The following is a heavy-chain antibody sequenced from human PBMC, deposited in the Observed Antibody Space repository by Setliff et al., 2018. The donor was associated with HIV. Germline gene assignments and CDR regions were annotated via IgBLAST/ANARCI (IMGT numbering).Heavy chain of an antibody. Sequence: GGSLRLSCAASGFTVSSTYMSWVRQSPVRGLEWVSVVYSAGNTYYADSVKGRFTVSRDESENTMYLQMGSLRAEDMAVYYCARDASISSPYDAFDIWGQGTMVTVSS. D-gene: IGHD6-6*01. CDR3: ARDASISSPYDAFDI. V-gene: IGHV3-53*05. CDR1: GFTVSSTY. J-gene: IGHJ3*02. CDR2: VYSAGNT.